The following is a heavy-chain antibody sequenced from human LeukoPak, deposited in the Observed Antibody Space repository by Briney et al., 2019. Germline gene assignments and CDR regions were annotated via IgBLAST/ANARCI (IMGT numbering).Heavy chain of an antibody. Sequence: GASVKVSCKASGYTFTGYYMHWVRQAPGQGLEWMGWINPKSGGTNYAQKFQGRVTMTRDTSISTAYMELSSLKSDDTAVYYCARDYEDYHYYYYMDVWGKGTTVTVSS. CDR3: ARDYEDYHYYYYMDV. D-gene: IGHD5-12*01. CDR2: INPKSGGT. CDR1: GYTFTGYY. J-gene: IGHJ6*03. V-gene: IGHV1-2*02.